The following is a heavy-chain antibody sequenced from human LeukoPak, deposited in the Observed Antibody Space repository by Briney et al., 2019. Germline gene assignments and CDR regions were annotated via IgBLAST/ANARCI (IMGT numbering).Heavy chain of an antibody. CDR2: IKSKIDGGTT. CDR3: TTVHMPLRTDYYMVDY. V-gene: IGHV3-15*01. D-gene: IGHD3/OR15-3a*01. CDR1: GFTFSNAW. J-gene: IGHJ4*02. Sequence: GGSLRLSCAASGFTFSNAWMIWVRQAPGKGLEWIGRIKSKIDGGTTDYAAPVKGRFTISRDDSKNTLYLQMNSLKTEDTALYYCTTVHMPLRTDYYMVDYWGQGTLVTVSS.